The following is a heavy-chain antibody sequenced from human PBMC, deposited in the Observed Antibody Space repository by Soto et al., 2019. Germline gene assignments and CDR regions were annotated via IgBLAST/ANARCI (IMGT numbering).Heavy chain of an antibody. J-gene: IGHJ6*03. D-gene: IGHD6-6*01. V-gene: IGHV2-5*02. CDR1: GFSLSTSGVG. CDR2: IYWDDDK. CDR3: VHVYIAALSSRAGYYHYFMDF. Sequence: SGPTLVNPTQTLTLTCTFSGFSLSTSGVGVGWIRQPPGKALEWLALIYWDDDKRYSPSLKSRLTITKDTSKNQVVLTMTNMDPVDTATYYCVHVYIAALSSRAGYYHYFMDFWGKGSRVIVSS.